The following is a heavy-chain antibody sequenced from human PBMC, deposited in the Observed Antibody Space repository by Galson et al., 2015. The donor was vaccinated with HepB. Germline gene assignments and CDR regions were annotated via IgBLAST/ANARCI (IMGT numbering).Heavy chain of an antibody. CDR3: AWGYGGYLDY. V-gene: IGHV4-4*02. D-gene: IGHD5-12*01. CDR2: IYHSGST. CDR1: GGSLSSRNC. Sequence: LSLTCAVSGGSLSSRNCWRWVRQPPGKGLGWSGGIYHSGSTNYHPSLKSRVTISVDKSKNKFSLTLNSVTAADTAVYHCAWGYGGYLDYWGQGTLVTVSS. J-gene: IGHJ4*02.